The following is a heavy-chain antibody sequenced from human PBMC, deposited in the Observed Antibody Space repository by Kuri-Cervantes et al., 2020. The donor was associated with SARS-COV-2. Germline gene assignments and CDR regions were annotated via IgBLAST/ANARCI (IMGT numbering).Heavy chain of an antibody. J-gene: IGHJ4*02. CDR1: GGTFSSYA. D-gene: IGHD3-22*01. CDR3: ARELRNGYYYDSSGYYQHAYFDY. Sequence: SVKVSCKASGGTFSSYALSWVRQAPGQGHEWMGGIIPIIGTPNYAQKFQGRVTITADESTSTGYLELSSLRSEDTAVYYCARELRNGYYYDSSGYYQHAYFDYWGQGTLVTVSS. V-gene: IGHV1-69*13. CDR2: IIPIIGTP.